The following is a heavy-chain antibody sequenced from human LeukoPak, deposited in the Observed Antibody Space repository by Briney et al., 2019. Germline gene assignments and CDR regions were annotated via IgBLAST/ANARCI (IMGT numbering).Heavy chain of an antibody. J-gene: IGHJ3*02. D-gene: IGHD2-21*02. V-gene: IGHV5-51*01. CDR1: GYSFTSYW. CDR3: ARQGRIVVVTTTHDAFDI. CDR2: IYPGDSDT. Sequence: GESLKISCKGSGYSFTSYWIGWVRQMPGKGLEWMGIIYPGDSDTRYSPSFQGQVTISADKSISTAYLQLGSPKASDTAMYYCARQGRIVVVTTTHDAFDIWGQGTMVTVSS.